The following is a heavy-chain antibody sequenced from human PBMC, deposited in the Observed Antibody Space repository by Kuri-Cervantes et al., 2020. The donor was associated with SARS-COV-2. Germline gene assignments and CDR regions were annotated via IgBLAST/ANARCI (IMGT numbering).Heavy chain of an antibody. D-gene: IGHD3-3*01. CDR2: IKQDGSEK. J-gene: IGHJ6*03. Sequence: GESLKISCAASGFTFSSSWMHWVCQAPEKGLEWVADIKQDGSEKYYVDSVKGRFTISRDNSKNSLYLQMNSLRTEDTALYYCAKDMGHLEWLLSGYYYYYMDVWGKGTTVTVSS. CDR1: GFTFSSSW. CDR3: AKDMGHLEWLLSGYYYYYMDV. V-gene: IGHV3-7*03.